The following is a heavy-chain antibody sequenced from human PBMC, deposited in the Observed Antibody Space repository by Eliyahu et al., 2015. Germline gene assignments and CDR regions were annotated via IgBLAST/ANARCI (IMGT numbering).Heavy chain of an antibody. CDR1: GGSDMXGNYH. D-gene: IGHD1-14*01. Sequence: QVQLQESGPGLVKPSQTLSLTCTPSGGSDMXGNYHWSWIRQPPGKGLEYIGFIAYSGSTYSNPSLKSRLTISMDASKNQFSLKLNSVTAADTAVYYCARELAGYYFDYWGQGILVTVSS. CDR3: ARELAGYYFDY. CDR2: IAYSGST. V-gene: IGHV4-30-4*01. J-gene: IGHJ4*02.